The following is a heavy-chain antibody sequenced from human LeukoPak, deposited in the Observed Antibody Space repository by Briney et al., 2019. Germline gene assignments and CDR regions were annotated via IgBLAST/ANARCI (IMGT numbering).Heavy chain of an antibody. J-gene: IGHJ6*02. CDR1: GYSFTSYW. V-gene: IGHV5-51*01. Sequence: GESLQISCKGSGYSFTSYWIGWVRQMPGKGLEWMGIIYPGDSDTRYSPSFQGQVTISADKSISTAYLQWSSLKASDTAMYYCARSPPYYYYGMDVWGQGTTVTVSS. CDR3: ARSPPYYYYGMDV. CDR2: IYPGDSDT.